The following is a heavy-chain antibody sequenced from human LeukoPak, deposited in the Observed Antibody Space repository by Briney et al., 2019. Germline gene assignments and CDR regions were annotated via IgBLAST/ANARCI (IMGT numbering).Heavy chain of an antibody. CDR1: GYTFTSYS. Sequence: ASVKVSCKASGYTFTSYSINWVRQAPGQGLEWMGWISAYNGNTNYAQKLQGRVTMTTDTSTSTAYMELRSLRSDDTAVYYCARAKWYYDSSGYFYWGQGTLVTVSS. CDR2: ISAYNGNT. CDR3: ARAKWYYDSSGYFY. J-gene: IGHJ4*02. D-gene: IGHD3-22*01. V-gene: IGHV1-18*01.